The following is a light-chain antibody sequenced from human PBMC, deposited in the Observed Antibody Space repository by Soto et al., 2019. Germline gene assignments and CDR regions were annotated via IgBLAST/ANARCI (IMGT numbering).Light chain of an antibody. CDR2: LNSDGSH. J-gene: IGLJ3*02. V-gene: IGLV4-69*01. CDR3: QTWGNGFWV. CDR1: SGHSSYA. Sequence: QPVLTQSPSASASLGASVKLTCTLSSGHSSYAIAWHQQQPEKGPRYLMKLNSDGSHSKGDGIPDRFSGSSSGAERYLTVSSPQSEDEADYYCQTWGNGFWVFGGGTKLTVL.